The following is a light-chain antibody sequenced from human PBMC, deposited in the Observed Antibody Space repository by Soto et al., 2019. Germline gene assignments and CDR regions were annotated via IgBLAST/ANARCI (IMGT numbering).Light chain of an antibody. Sequence: QSVLTQPASVSGSPGQSITISCTGTSSDVGNYNLVSWYQHHPGKAPKLLIYDGSQRPSGVSNRFSGSKSGDTASLTISGLQAEDEADYYCRSYAISNTYVFGTGTKVTVL. V-gene: IGLV2-23*01. CDR3: RSYAISNTYV. CDR1: SSDVGNYNL. CDR2: DGS. J-gene: IGLJ1*01.